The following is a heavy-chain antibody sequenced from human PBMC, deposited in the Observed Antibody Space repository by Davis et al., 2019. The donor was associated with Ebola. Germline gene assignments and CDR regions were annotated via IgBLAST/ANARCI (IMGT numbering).Heavy chain of an antibody. J-gene: IGHJ6*02. CDR1: GFTFSSYW. D-gene: IGHD1-26*01. CDR2: IKQDGSEK. CDR3: ARGIVGATYYYYGMDV. Sequence: GGSLRLSCAVSGFTFSSYWMSWVRQAPGKGLEWVANIKQDGSEKYYVDSVKGRFTISRDNAKNTLYLQMNSLRAEDTAVYYCARGIVGATYYYYGMDVWGQGTTVTVSS. V-gene: IGHV3-7*04.